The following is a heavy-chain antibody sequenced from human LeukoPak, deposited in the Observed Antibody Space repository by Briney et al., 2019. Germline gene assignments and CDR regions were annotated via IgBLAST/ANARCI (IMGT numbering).Heavy chain of an antibody. Sequence: PSETLSLTCAVYGGSFSGYYWSWIRQPPGKGLEWIGEINHSGSTNYNPSLTSRVTISVDTSKNQFSLKLSSVTAADTAVYYCARGDYDFWSGYSLTYGMDVWGQGTTVTVSS. CDR2: INHSGST. V-gene: IGHV4-34*01. D-gene: IGHD3-3*01. CDR1: GGSFSGYY. CDR3: ARGDYDFWSGYSLTYGMDV. J-gene: IGHJ6*02.